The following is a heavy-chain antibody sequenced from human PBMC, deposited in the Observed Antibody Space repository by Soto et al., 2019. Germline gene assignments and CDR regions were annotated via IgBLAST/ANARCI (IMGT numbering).Heavy chain of an antibody. CDR2: ISGSGGST. CDR3: AKREYCSGGSCYYYYYMDV. Sequence: GGSLRLSCAASGFTFSSYAMSWVRQAPGKGLEWVSAISGSGGSTYYADSVKGRFTISRDNSKNTLYLQMNSLRAVDTAVYYCAKREYCSGGSCYYYYYMDVWGKGTTVTVSS. D-gene: IGHD2-15*01. J-gene: IGHJ6*03. V-gene: IGHV3-23*01. CDR1: GFTFSSYA.